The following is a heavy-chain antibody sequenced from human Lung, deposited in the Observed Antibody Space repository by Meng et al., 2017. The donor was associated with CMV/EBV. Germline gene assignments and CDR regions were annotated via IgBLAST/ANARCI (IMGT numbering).Heavy chain of an antibody. CDR3: ARVRKAVVSPNYVDY. CDR1: GFTFSSYW. V-gene: IGHV3-7*01. CDR2: IKQDGSGK. J-gene: IGHJ4*02. D-gene: IGHD6-19*01. Sequence: SCAASGFTFSSYWMSWVRQAPGKGLEWVANIKQDGSGKYYVDSVKGRFTISRDNAKNSLYLQMNSLRAEDTAVYYCARVRKAVVSPNYVDYWGQGPLVTVSS.